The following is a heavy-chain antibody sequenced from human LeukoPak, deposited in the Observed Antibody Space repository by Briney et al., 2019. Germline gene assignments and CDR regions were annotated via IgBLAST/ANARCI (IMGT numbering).Heavy chain of an antibody. CDR3: ARPSRTNYYFDY. Sequence: PSETLSPTCTVSGGSISSSSYYWGWIRQPPGKGLEWIGSIYYSGSTYYNPSLKSRVTISVDTSKNQFSLKLSSVTAADTAVYYCARPSRTNYYFDYWGQGTLVTVSS. CDR1: GGSISSSSYY. J-gene: IGHJ4*02. D-gene: IGHD2-8*01. V-gene: IGHV4-39*01. CDR2: IYYSGST.